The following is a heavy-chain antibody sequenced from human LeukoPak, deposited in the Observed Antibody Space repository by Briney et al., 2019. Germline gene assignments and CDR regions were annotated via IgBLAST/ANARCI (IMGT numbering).Heavy chain of an antibody. CDR1: GYTFTDYY. Sequence: ASVKVSCKASGYTFTDYYMHWVRQAPEQGLEWMGWINPNIGDTNYAQKFQGRVTMTRDTSISTAYMELSRLRSDDTAVYYCARDRPSITGTTLDYFDYWGQGTLLTVSS. CDR3: ARDRPSITGTTLDYFDY. CDR2: INPNIGDT. V-gene: IGHV1-2*02. J-gene: IGHJ4*02. D-gene: IGHD1-7*01.